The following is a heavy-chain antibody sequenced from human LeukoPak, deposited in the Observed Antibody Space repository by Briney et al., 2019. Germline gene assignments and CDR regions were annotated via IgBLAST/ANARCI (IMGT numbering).Heavy chain of an antibody. CDR3: ARDHGGYYFDY. CDR1: GFTFDDYA. J-gene: IGHJ4*02. Sequence: GRSLRLSCAASGFTFDDYAMHWVRQAPGKGLEWVSVIYSGGSTYYADSVKGRFTISRDNSKNTLYLQMNSLRAEDTAVYYCARDHGGYYFDYWGQGTLVTVSS. CDR2: IYSGGST. V-gene: IGHV3-53*01.